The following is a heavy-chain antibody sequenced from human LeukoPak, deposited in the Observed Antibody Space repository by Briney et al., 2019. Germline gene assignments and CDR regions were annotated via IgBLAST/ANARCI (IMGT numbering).Heavy chain of an antibody. D-gene: IGHD2/OR15-2a*01. Sequence: GGSLRLSCAASGTYWMHWVRQAPGKGLVWVSHINSDGSWTGYADSVKGRFTISKDNAKNTVSLQMNNLRAEDTAVYYCVTFYETYWGRGTLVAVSS. CDR1: GTYW. CDR3: VTFYETY. J-gene: IGHJ4*02. CDR2: INSDGSWT. V-gene: IGHV3-74*01.